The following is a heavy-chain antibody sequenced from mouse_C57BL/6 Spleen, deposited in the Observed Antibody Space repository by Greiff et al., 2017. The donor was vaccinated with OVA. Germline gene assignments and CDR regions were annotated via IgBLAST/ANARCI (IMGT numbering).Heavy chain of an antibody. CDR1: GFNIKDDY. CDR2: IDPENGDT. J-gene: IGHJ3*01. D-gene: IGHD1-1*01. V-gene: IGHV14-4*01. Sequence: VTLKVSGAELVRPGASVKLSCTASGFNIKDDYMHWVKQRPEQGLEWIGWIDPENGDTEYASKFQGKATITADTSSNTAYLQLSSLTSEDTAVYYCTTHYYGSSRFAYWGQGTLVTVSA. CDR3: TTHYYGSSRFAY.